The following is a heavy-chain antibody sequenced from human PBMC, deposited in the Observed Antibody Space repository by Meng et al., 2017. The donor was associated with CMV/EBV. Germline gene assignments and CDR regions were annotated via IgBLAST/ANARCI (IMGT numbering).Heavy chain of an antibody. D-gene: IGHD6-6*01. Sequence: GGSLRLSCAASGFTFSSYSMNWVRQAPGKGLEWVSSISSISSYIYYADSVKGRFTISRDNAKNSLYLQMNSLRAEDTAVYYCARERLNQYSSSSPSDYWGQGTLVTVSS. V-gene: IGHV3-21*01. CDR2: ISSISSYI. CDR3: ARERLNQYSSSSPSDY. J-gene: IGHJ4*02. CDR1: GFTFSSYS.